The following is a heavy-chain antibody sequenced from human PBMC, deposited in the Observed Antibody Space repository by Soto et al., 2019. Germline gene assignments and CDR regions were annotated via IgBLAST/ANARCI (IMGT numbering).Heavy chain of an antibody. V-gene: IGHV3-33*01. CDR1: GFTFSSYG. J-gene: IGHJ6*03. Sequence: GGSLRLSCAASGFTFSSYGMHWVRQAPGKGLEWVAVIWYDGSNKYYADSVKGRFTISRDNSKNTLYLQMNSLRAEDTAVYYCARLKWSPGYYYYYMDVWGKGTTVTVSS. CDR2: IWYDGSNK. D-gene: IGHD2-15*01. CDR3: ARLKWSPGYYYYYMDV.